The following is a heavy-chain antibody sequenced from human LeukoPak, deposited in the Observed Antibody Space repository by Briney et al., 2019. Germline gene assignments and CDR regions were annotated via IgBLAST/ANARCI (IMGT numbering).Heavy chain of an antibody. D-gene: IGHD5-18*01. J-gene: IGHJ5*02. V-gene: IGHV1-18*01. Sequence: ASVRVSCKASGYTCTSYGISWVRQATGQGLEWMGWISAYNGNTNYAQKLQGRVTMTTDTSTSTAYMELRSLRSDDTAVYYCARVRYSNALGPWGQGTLVTVSS. CDR3: ARVRYSNALGP. CDR2: ISAYNGNT. CDR1: GYTCTSYG.